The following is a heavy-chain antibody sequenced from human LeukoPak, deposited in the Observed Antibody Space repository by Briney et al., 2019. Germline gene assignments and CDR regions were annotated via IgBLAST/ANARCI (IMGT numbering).Heavy chain of an antibody. Sequence: GGSLRLSCAASGFTFSSYWMHWVRQVPGRGLVWVARINEHGSITDYADSVKDRFTVSRDNAWNTLYLQMNSLRAKDTAVYYCARDVAGSGSLWGQGTLITVSS. V-gene: IGHV3-74*01. CDR3: ARDVAGSGSL. CDR2: INEHGSIT. J-gene: IGHJ4*02. D-gene: IGHD3-10*01. CDR1: GFTFSSYW.